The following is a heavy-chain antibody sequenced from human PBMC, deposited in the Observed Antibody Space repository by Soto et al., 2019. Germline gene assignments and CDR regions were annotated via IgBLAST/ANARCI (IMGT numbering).Heavy chain of an antibody. CDR1: GGSFSGYY. CDR3: ARVLGYCSGGSCLNWFDP. D-gene: IGHD2-15*01. CDR2: INHSGST. Sequence: TLSLTCAVYGGSFSGYYWSWIRQPPGKGLEWIGEINHSGSTNYNPSLKSRVTISVDTSKNQFSLKLSSVTAADTAVYYCARVLGYCSGGSCLNWFDPWGQGTLVTVSS. V-gene: IGHV4-34*01. J-gene: IGHJ5*02.